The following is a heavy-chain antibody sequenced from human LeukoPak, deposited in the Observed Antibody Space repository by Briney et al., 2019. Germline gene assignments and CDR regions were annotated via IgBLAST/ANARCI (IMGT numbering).Heavy chain of an antibody. CDR3: ARDPGSGYEEHFDY. V-gene: IGHV3-11*01. CDR2: ISSSGSTM. D-gene: IGHD5-12*01. Sequence: GGSLRLSCAASGFTFTNYWMSWIRQAPGKGLEWVSYISSSGSTMYYTDSVKGRFTISRDNAKDSLYLQMNSLRAEDTAVYYCARDPGSGYEEHFDYWGQGTLVTVSS. CDR1: GFTFTNYW. J-gene: IGHJ4*02.